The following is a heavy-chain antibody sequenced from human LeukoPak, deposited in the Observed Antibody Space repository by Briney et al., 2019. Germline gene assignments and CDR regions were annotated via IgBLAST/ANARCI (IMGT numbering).Heavy chain of an antibody. CDR3: AKDRRIAAPNFDY. CDR1: GFTFSSYA. V-gene: IGHV3-23*01. Sequence: GGSLRLSCAASGFTFSSYAMRWVRQAPGEGVEGVSVISGSGGSTYAHPVKGRFTISRDNSKNTLYLQMNSLRAEDTAVYYCAKDRRIAAPNFDYWGQGTLVTVSS. CDR2: ISGSGGST. J-gene: IGHJ4*02. D-gene: IGHD2-15*01.